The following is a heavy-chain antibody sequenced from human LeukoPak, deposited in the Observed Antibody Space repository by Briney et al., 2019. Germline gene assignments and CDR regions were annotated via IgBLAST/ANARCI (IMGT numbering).Heavy chain of an antibody. J-gene: IGHJ4*02. CDR2: IWYDGSNK. Sequence: PGGSLRLSCTASAFTFSSYGMHWVRQAPGKGLEWVAVIWYDGSNKYYAGSVKGRFTISRDNSKNTLYLQMNSLRAEDTAIYYCARKLNFGDPFYWGQGTLVTVSS. CDR3: ARKLNFGDPFY. CDR1: AFTFSSYG. V-gene: IGHV3-33*01. D-gene: IGHD4-17*01.